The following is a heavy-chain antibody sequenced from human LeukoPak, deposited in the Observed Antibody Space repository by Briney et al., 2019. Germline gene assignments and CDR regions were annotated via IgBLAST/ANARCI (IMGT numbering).Heavy chain of an antibody. CDR1: GGSISGSSYY. V-gene: IGHV4-39*01. CDR3: ARHGWCSSTSCHGAFDI. D-gene: IGHD2-2*01. Sequence: SETLSLTCTVSGGSISGSSYYWGWIRQPPGKGXXXXXXXYYSGSTYYTXXXKSRGTISVDTSKNQFSLKLSSVTAADTAVYYCARHGWCSSTSCHGAFDIWGQGTMVTVSS. J-gene: IGHJ3*02. CDR2: XYYSGST.